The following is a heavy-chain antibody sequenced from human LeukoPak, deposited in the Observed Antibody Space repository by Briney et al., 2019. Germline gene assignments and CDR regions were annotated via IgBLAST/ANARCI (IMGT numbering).Heavy chain of an antibody. Sequence: GGSLRLSCAASGFTFSSYGMSWVRQAPGKGLEWVSAISGSGGSTYYADSVKGRFTISRDKSKNTLYLQMNSLRAEDTAVYYCAKWARYCTNGVCYYFDYWGQGTLVTVSS. CDR1: GFTFSSYG. V-gene: IGHV3-23*01. J-gene: IGHJ4*02. CDR3: AKWARYCTNGVCYYFDY. CDR2: ISGSGGST. D-gene: IGHD2-8*01.